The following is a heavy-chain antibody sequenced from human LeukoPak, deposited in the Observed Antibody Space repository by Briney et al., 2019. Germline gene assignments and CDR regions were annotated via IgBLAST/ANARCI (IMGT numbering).Heavy chain of an antibody. J-gene: IGHJ4*02. CDR2: IYYSGST. Sequence: SETLSLTCSVSGGSISSTNYYWGWIRQHPGKGLEWIGYIYYSGSTYYNPSLKSRVTISVDTSKNQFSLKLSSVTAADTAVYYCARGLYSLAAADYWGQGTLVTVSS. CDR1: GGSISSTNYY. CDR3: ARGLYSLAAADY. D-gene: IGHD6-13*01. V-gene: IGHV4-31*03.